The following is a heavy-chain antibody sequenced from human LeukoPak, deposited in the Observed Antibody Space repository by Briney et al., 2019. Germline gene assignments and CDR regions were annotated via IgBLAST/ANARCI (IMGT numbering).Heavy chain of an antibody. CDR3: VRNSEEYVRGSYRYADAFDI. Sequence: GGSLRLSCVASGFTLRSYWMHWARQVPGKGLMWVSRINSDGSSTDYADSVKGRFTISRDNAKNTLFLQMSSLRAEDTAMYYCVRNSEEYVRGSYRYADAFDIWGQGTMVTVSS. D-gene: IGHD3-16*02. CDR2: INSDGSST. V-gene: IGHV3-74*01. CDR1: GFTLRSYW. J-gene: IGHJ3*02.